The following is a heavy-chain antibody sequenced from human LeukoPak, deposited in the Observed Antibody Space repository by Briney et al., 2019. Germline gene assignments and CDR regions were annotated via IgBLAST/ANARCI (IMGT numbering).Heavy chain of an antibody. CDR3: ARRGGGTVGTRYYYMDV. V-gene: IGHV4-34*01. CDR2: INHSGST. J-gene: IGHJ6*03. CDR1: GGSISSSY. D-gene: IGHD1-1*01. Sequence: SETLSLTCTVSGGSISSSYWTWIRQPPGKGLEWIGEINHSGSTNYNPSLKSRVTISVDTSKNQFSLRLSSVTAADTAVYYCARRGGGTVGTRYYYMDVWGKGTTVTISS.